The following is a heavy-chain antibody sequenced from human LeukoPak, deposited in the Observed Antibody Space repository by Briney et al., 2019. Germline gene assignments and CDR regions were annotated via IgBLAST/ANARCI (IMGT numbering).Heavy chain of an antibody. CDR1: GYTFTGYY. D-gene: IGHD3-10*01. J-gene: IGHJ6*02. Sequence: ASVKVSCKASGYTFTGYYMHWVRQAPGQGLEWMGWINPNSGGTNYAQKFQGWVTMTRDTSISTAYMELSRLRSDDTAVYYCARSMPGSGGSGMDVWGQGTTVTVSS. CDR3: ARSMPGSGGSGMDV. CDR2: INPNSGGT. V-gene: IGHV1-2*04.